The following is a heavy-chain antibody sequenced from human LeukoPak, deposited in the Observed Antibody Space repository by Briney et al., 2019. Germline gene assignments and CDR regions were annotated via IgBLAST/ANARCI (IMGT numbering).Heavy chain of an antibody. J-gene: IGHJ4*02. Sequence: AGGSLRLSCAASGFTFSSYAMSWVRQAPGKGLEWVAFIRTDGNNKYYGDSVKGRFTISRDISKDTVYLQLNSLKIEDTAVYYCAKDSSTGQDYWGQGTLVTVSS. D-gene: IGHD6-6*01. CDR3: AKDSSTGQDY. CDR1: GFTFSSYA. CDR2: IRTDGNNK. V-gene: IGHV3-30*02.